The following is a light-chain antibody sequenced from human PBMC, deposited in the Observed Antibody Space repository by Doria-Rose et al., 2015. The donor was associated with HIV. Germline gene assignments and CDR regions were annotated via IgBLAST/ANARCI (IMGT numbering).Light chain of an antibody. CDR3: QQSYRTPVYT. J-gene: IGKJ2*01. CDR1: QSISNY. CDR2: AAS. Sequence: TQSPSPLSASIRDRVTITCRASQSISNYLNWYQQKPGKAPKLLIYAASSLQSGVPSRFSGSGSGTDFTLTISSLQPEDFATYYCQQSYRTPVYTFGQGTKLEIK. V-gene: IGKV1-39*01.